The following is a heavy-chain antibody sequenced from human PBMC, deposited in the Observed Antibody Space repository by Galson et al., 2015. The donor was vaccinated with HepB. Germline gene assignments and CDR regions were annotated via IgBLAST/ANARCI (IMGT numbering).Heavy chain of an antibody. D-gene: IGHD6-6*01. Sequence: SLRLSCAASGFTFSSYGMHWVRQAPGKGLEWVAVISYDGSSKYYADSVKGRFTISRDNSKNMLYLRMNSLRAEDTAVYYCAKDLPAPESGWAAPATAPAPTLDYWGQGTLVTVSS. V-gene: IGHV3-30*18. CDR1: GFTFSSYG. CDR3: AKDLPAPESGWAAPATAPAPTLDY. CDR2: ISYDGSSK. J-gene: IGHJ4*02.